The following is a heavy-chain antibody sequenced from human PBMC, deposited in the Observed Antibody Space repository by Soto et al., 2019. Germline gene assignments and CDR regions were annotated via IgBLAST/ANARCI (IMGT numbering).Heavy chain of an antibody. CDR2: IFPSGTT. CDR3: ARSREFDY. Sequence: SETLSLTCGVSGGSLGGATYSWNWIRQPPGKGLEWIGYIFPSGTTYYNPSLKSRVTISIDVSKNQFSLSLRSLTAADTAVYYCARSREFDYWSQGTLVTVSS. CDR1: GGSLGGATYS. J-gene: IGHJ4*02. V-gene: IGHV4-30-2*01.